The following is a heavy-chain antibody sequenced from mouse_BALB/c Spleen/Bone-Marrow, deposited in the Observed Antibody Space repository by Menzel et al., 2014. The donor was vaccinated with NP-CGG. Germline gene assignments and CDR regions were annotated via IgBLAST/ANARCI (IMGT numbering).Heavy chain of an antibody. V-gene: IGHV5-17*02. CDR3: AGSGSSSGYFDY. CDR2: ISSGSSTI. D-gene: IGHD1-1*01. J-gene: IGHJ2*01. Sequence: EVQVVESGGGLVLPGGSRKLSCAASGFTFSSFGMHWVRQAPEKGLEWVAYISSGSSTIYYADTVMGRFTISRDNPKNTLFLQMTSLRSEDTAMYYCAGSGSSSGYFDYWGQGTTLTVSS. CDR1: GFTFSSFG.